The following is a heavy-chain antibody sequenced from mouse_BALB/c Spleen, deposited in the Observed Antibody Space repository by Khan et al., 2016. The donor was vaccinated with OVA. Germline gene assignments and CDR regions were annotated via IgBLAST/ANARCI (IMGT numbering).Heavy chain of an antibody. CDR2: ISNSGSIT. CDR1: GFTFSSYA. V-gene: IGHV5-9-4*01. D-gene: IGHD1-1*01. J-gene: IGHJ3*01. CDR3: ARDRYYGSSPDWLAY. Sequence: EGELVESGGGLVRPRGSLKLSCAASGFTFSSYALSWVRQTPEKRLEWFAEISNSGSITYYPDTVTGRFHISRDNAKNTLYLEMSSLRSEDTAMYYCARDRYYGSSPDWLAYWGQGTLVTVSA.